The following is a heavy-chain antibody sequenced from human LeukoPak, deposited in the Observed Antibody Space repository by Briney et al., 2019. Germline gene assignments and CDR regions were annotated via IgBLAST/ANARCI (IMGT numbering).Heavy chain of an antibody. CDR1: GGSISSTGYS. Sequence: SETLSLTCAVSGGSISSTGYSWSWIRQPPGKGLEWIGYIYHSGDTYYNPSLKGRLTISVDKSKNQFSLKLSSVTAADTAVYYCARLYSKSGYYFDYWGQGTLVTVSS. CDR3: ARLYSKSGYYFDY. J-gene: IGHJ4*02. CDR2: IYHSGDT. D-gene: IGHD4-11*01. V-gene: IGHV4-30-2*01.